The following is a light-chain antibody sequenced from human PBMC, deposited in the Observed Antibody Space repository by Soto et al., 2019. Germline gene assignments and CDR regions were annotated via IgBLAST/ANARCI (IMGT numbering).Light chain of an antibody. CDR2: GAS. CDR3: PQLNSYPLT. V-gene: IGKV1-9*01. CDR1: QAISSH. J-gene: IGKJ3*01. Sequence: DIQLSQAPSFLSASVGGRVTITCRASQAISSHLAWYQQKPGKAPNLLIYGASTLQSGVPSRFSGSGSGTQLTLAISSLQPEDFATYYCPQLNSYPLTVCPGTKVDIK.